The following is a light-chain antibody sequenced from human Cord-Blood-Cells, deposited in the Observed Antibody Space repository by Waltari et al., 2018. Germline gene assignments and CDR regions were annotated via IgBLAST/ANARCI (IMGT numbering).Light chain of an antibody. V-gene: IGLV3-19*01. CDR2: GKN. J-gene: IGLJ2*01. CDR3: NSRDSSGNL. Sequence: SSELTQDPAVSVALGQTVRITCQGDSLRSYYASWYQQKPGQAPVLVIYGKNNRPSGIPDRFSGSSSGNTASVTLTGAQAEDEADYYCNSRDSSGNLFGGGTKLTVL. CDR1: SLRSYY.